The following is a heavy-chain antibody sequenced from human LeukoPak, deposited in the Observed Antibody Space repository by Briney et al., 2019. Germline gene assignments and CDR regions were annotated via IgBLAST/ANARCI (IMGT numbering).Heavy chain of an antibody. J-gene: IGHJ5*02. Sequence: SETLSLTCGVSGNFISRGYYWSWIRQPAGKGLEWIGRIYTSGTTNYNPSLKSRVTMSVDTSKNQFSLKLSSVTAADTAVYYCARDSSWTTGSPFDPWGQGTLVTVSS. CDR2: IYTSGTT. V-gene: IGHV4-4*07. CDR1: GNFISRGYY. CDR3: ARDSSWTTGSPFDP. D-gene: IGHD2-8*02.